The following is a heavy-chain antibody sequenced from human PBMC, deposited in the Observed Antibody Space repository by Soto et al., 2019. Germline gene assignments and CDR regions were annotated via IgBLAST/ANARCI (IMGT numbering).Heavy chain of an antibody. V-gene: IGHV3-74*01. J-gene: IGHJ3*02. CDR3: AKEDIVVVVAATGAFDI. CDR1: GITFSSNW. Sequence: GGSLRLSCAASGITFSSNWMHWVRQAPGKGLVWVSRINGAGSSTNYADSVKGRFTISRDNAKNTLYLQMNSLRAEDTAVYYCAKEDIVVVVAATGAFDIWGQGTMVTVSS. D-gene: IGHD2-15*01. CDR2: INGAGSST.